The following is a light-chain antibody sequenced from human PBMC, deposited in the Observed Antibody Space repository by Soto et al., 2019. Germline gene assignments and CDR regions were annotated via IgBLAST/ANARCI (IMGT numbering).Light chain of an antibody. V-gene: IGKV3-11*01. J-gene: IGKJ4*01. CDR2: DAS. CDR1: QSVASY. CDR3: QQRSDWPST. Sequence: EIVLTQSPATLSLSPGDRATLSCRASQSVASYLGWYQQRPGQAPRLLIYDASNRATGIPARFSGSGSGTDFTLTISSREPEDFAVYYCQQRSDWPSTFGGGTKVEIK.